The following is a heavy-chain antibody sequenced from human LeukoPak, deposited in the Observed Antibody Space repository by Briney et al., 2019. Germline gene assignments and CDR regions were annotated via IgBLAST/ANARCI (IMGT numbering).Heavy chain of an antibody. Sequence: GGSLRLSCAASGFSFDDYAMHWVRQAPGKGLEWISLISGDGDPTYYADSVKGRFTISRDNSKKSLYLQMNRLRTEDTALYYCAKGGDRIWDAFDIWGRGTKVTVSS. CDR3: AKGGDRIWDAFDI. J-gene: IGHJ3*02. CDR1: GFSFDDYA. D-gene: IGHD2-21*01. V-gene: IGHV3-43*02. CDR2: ISGDGDPT.